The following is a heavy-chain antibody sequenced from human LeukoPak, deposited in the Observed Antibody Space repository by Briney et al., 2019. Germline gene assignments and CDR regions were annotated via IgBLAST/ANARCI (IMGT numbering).Heavy chain of an antibody. CDR2: INHSGST. Sequence: PSETLSLTCAVYGGSFSGYYWSWIRQPPGKGLEWIGEINHSGSTNYNPSLKSRVTISVATSKNQFSLKLSSVTAADTAVYYCARGRGITIFGVVIADWFDPWGQGTLVTVSS. J-gene: IGHJ5*02. CDR1: GGSFSGYY. V-gene: IGHV4-34*01. CDR3: ARGRGITIFGVVIADWFDP. D-gene: IGHD3-3*01.